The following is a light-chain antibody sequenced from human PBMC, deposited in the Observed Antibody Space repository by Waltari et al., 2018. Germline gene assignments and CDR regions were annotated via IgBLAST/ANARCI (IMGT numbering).Light chain of an antibody. Sequence: QSILTQPTSASGTPGQRVTISCSGSSPNIGSNSVSWYQEVPGTAPKLLIYRNNPPPSGFPDRFSGSKAGTSASLAISGLRSEDEAHYYCAAWDDSLSGHMVFGGGTKLTVL. V-gene: IGLV1-47*01. J-gene: IGLJ2*01. CDR1: SPNIGSNS. CDR2: RNN. CDR3: AAWDDSLSGHMV.